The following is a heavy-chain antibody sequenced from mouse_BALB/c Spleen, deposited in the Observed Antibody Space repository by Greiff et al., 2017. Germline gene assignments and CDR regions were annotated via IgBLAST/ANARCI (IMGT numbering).Heavy chain of an antibody. V-gene: IGHV1S135*01. CDR1: GYSFTSYY. J-gene: IGHJ2*01. D-gene: IGHD2-1*01. CDR2: IDPFNGGT. CDR3: ANGNYFDY. Sequence: EVQLQQSGPELMKPGASVKISCKASGYSFTSYYMHWVKQSPGKSLEWIGYIDPFNGGTSYNQKFKGKATLTVDKSSSTAYMHLSSLTSEDSAVYYCANGNYFDYWGQGTTLTVSS.